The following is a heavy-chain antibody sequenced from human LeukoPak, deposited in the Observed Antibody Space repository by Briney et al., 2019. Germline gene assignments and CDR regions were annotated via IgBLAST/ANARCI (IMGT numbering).Heavy chain of an antibody. D-gene: IGHD2-21*01. V-gene: IGHV3-23*01. CDR2: ISGSGGST. Sequence: GGSLRLSCAASGFTFSSYAMGWVRQAPGKGLEWVSAISGSGGSTFYADSVKGRFSISRDNAKNSLYLQMNSLRAEDTAVYYCARVVYCGDDNCQIFAFDIWGQGTMVTVSS. CDR1: GFTFSSYA. J-gene: IGHJ3*02. CDR3: ARVVYCGDDNCQIFAFDI.